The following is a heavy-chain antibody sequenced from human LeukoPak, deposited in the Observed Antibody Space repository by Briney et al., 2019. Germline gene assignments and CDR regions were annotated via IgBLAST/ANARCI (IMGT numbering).Heavy chain of an antibody. D-gene: IGHD1-26*01. V-gene: IGHV1-2*02. CDR1: GYTFTGSY. CDR2: VNPYSGAT. J-gene: IGHJ4*02. Sequence: ASVKVSCKASGYTFTGSYMHWVRQAPGQGLEWMGWVNPYSGATNFAQKFQGRVTMTRDTSITTAYMDLTRLTSDDTAVYYCARIRGGNNYHFDSWGQGTLVTVSS. CDR3: ARIRGGNNYHFDS.